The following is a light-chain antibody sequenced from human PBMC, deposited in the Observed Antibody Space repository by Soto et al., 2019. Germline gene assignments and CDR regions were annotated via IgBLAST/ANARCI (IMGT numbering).Light chain of an antibody. J-gene: IGKJ1*01. V-gene: IGKV3-20*01. CDR3: QQYGSSGT. CDR2: GAS. Sequence: DIVLTQSPGTLSLSPGDRATLSCRASQSADSSYLAWYQQKPGQAPRLLIYGASNRATGIPDRFSGSGSGTDFTLTISRLEPEDFAVYYCQQYGSSGTFGQGTKVDNK. CDR1: QSADSSY.